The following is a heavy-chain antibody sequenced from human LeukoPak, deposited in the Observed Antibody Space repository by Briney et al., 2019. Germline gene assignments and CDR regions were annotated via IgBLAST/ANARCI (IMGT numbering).Heavy chain of an antibody. CDR1: GFTFSSYG. Sequence: PGGSLRLSCAASGFTFSSYGMHWVRQAPGKGLEWVAVISYDGSNKYYADSVKGRFTISRDNSKNTLYLQMNSLRAEDTAVYYCAKRNYYDSSGYYYDYWGQGTLVTVSS. D-gene: IGHD3-22*01. CDR2: ISYDGSNK. V-gene: IGHV3-30*18. CDR3: AKRNYYDSSGYYYDY. J-gene: IGHJ4*02.